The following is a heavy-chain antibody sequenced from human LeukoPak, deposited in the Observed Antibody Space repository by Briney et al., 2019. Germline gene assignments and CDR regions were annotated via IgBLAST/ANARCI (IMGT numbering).Heavy chain of an antibody. J-gene: IGHJ4*02. V-gene: IGHV4-4*07. D-gene: IGHD6-19*01. CDR3: AREVYGSGWYTSNYFDY. Sequence: SETLSLTCTVSGGSISSYYWSWIRQPAGKGLEWIGRIYSSGSTNYNPSLKSRVTMSVDTSKNQFSLKLSSVTAADTAVYYCAREVYGSGWYTSNYFDYWGQGTLVTVSS. CDR1: GGSISSYY. CDR2: IYSSGST.